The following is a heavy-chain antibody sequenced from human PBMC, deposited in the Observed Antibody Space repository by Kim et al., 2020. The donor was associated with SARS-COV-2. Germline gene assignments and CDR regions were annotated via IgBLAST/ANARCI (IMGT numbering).Heavy chain of an antibody. D-gene: IGHD6-25*01. J-gene: IGHJ6*02. Sequence: GGSLRLSCAASGFTFGNASMSWVRQAPGKGLEWVGRIKTKTDGGTTDYAAPGKGRFTISRDDSKNTLHLQMNNLKIGDTAVYYCAMTYRSGWGQGTTVTVFS. V-gene: IGHV3-15*01. CDR3: AMTYRSG. CDR1: GFTFGNAS. CDR2: IKTKTDGGTT.